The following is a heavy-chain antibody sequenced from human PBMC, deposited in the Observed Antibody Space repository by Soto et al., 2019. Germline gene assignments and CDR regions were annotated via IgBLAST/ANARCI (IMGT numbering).Heavy chain of an antibody. D-gene: IGHD3-10*01. CDR2: IIPNYGVP. CDR1: RGSFSSFG. V-gene: IGHV1-69*18. J-gene: IGHJ3*02. Sequence: QVQLVQSESEVKRPGSSVKVSCKASRGSFSSFGITWVRQAPGQGLEWMGRIIPNYGVPNYAQNFQGRVTFKVDASTKTAHLEPSGLRFEDQGGYYCAARGSRDNNRGGYDIWGQGTMVTVSS. CDR3: AARGSRDNNRGGYDI.